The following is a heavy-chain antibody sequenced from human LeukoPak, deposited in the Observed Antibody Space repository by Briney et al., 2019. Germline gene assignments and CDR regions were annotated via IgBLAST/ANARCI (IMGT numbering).Heavy chain of an antibody. CDR1: GFTFGNYA. V-gene: IGHV3-9*01. CDR3: ANATGYSSGWPLGY. J-gene: IGHJ4*02. Sequence: GRSLRLSYAASGFTFGNYAMHWVRQAPGKGLGWVSGISWNSGSTGYADSVKGRFTISRDNAKNSLYLQMNSLRAEDTALYYCANATGYSSGWPLGYWGQGTLVTVSS. D-gene: IGHD6-19*01. CDR2: ISWNSGST.